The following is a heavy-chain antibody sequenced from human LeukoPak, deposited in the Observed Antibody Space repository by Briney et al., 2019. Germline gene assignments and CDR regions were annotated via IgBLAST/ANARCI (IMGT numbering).Heavy chain of an antibody. J-gene: IGHJ4*02. V-gene: IGHV1-18*01. CDR1: GYTFTSYG. Sequence: ASVKVSCKASGYTFTSYGISWVRQAPGQGLEWMGWISAYNGNTNYAQKVQGRVTMTTDTPTSTAYTELRSLRYDDTAVYYCARVGNSGYGFFDFWGQGTLVTVSS. CDR3: ARVGNSGYGFFDF. D-gene: IGHD5-12*01. CDR2: ISAYNGNT.